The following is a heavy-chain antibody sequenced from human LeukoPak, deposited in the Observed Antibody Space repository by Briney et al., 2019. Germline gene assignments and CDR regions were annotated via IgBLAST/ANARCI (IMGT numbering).Heavy chain of an antibody. CDR1: GGTFSSYA. Sequence: SVKVSCKASGGTFSSYAISWVRQAPGQGLEWMGGIIPIFGTANYAQKFQGRVTITTDESTSTAYMELSSLRSEDTAVYYCAGCFDDYGDYGCGMDVWGQGTTVTVSS. V-gene: IGHV1-69*05. CDR2: IIPIFGTA. J-gene: IGHJ6*02. D-gene: IGHD4-17*01. CDR3: AGCFDDYGDYGCGMDV.